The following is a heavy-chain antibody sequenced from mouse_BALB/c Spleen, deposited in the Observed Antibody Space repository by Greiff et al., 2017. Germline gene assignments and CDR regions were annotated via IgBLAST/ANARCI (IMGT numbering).Heavy chain of an antibody. J-gene: IGHJ3*01. CDR3: ATSYGDYWFAY. Sequence: QVQLKESGPGLVAPSQSLSITCTVSGFSLSSYCVHWVRQPPGKGLEWLGMIRGGGSTDYNSDIKSRLSIIKDNSKSIVFLKMNSLQADDTAMYDCATSYGDYWFAYWGQGTLVTVSA. CDR2: IRGGGST. V-gene: IGHV2-6-4*01. CDR1: GFSLSSYC. D-gene: IGHD2-13*01.